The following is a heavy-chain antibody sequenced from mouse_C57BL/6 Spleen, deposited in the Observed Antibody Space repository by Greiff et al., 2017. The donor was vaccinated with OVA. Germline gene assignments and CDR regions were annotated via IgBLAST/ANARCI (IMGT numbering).Heavy chain of an antibody. CDR3: ARDGDDYGGYYFDY. Sequence: EVQLVESEGGLVQPGSSMKLSCTASGFTFGDYYMAWVRQVPEKGLEWVANINYDGSSTYYLDSLKSRFIISRDNAKNILYLQMSSLKSEDTATYYCARDGDDYGGYYFDYWGQGTTLTVSS. CDR1: GFTFGDYY. J-gene: IGHJ2*01. D-gene: IGHD2-4*01. V-gene: IGHV5-16*01. CDR2: INYDGSST.